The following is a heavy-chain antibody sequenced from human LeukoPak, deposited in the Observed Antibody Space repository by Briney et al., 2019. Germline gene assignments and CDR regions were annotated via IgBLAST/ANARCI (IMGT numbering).Heavy chain of an antibody. Sequence: GGSLRLSCAASGFTFSSYSMNWVRQAPGKGLEWVSSISSGSSYIYYADSVKGRFTISRDNVKNSLYLQMNSLRAEDTAVYYCARAEAGPIDYWGQGTLVTVSS. V-gene: IGHV3-21*01. CDR3: ARAEAGPIDY. CDR2: ISSGSSYI. J-gene: IGHJ4*02. D-gene: IGHD1-14*01. CDR1: GFTFSSYS.